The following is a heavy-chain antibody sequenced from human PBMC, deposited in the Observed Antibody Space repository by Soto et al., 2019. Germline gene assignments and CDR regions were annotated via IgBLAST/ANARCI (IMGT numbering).Heavy chain of an antibody. D-gene: IGHD6-19*01. V-gene: IGHV3-20*04. CDR1: GFTFDDYG. CDR3: ARLYSSAWYGPGRY. J-gene: IGHJ4*02. Sequence: GGSLRLSCAASGFTFDDYGMSWVRQAPGKGLEWVSGINWNGGSTGYADSVKDRFTISRDNAKNSLYLQMNSLRAEDTALYYCARLYSSAWYGPGRYWGQGTLVTVSS. CDR2: INWNGGST.